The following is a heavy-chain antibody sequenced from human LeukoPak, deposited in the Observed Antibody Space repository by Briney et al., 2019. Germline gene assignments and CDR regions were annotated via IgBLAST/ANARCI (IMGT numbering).Heavy chain of an antibody. CDR3: ARARVEYSYDLFDY. D-gene: IGHD5-18*01. CDR2: IKQDGSEK. V-gene: IGHV3-7*01. J-gene: IGHJ4*02. CDR1: GFTFSSYW. Sequence: GGSLRLSCAASGFTFSSYWMSWVRQAPGKGLEWVANIKQDGSEKYYVDSVKGRFTISRDNAKNSLYLQMSSLRAEDTAVYYCARARVEYSYDLFDYWGQGTLVTVSS.